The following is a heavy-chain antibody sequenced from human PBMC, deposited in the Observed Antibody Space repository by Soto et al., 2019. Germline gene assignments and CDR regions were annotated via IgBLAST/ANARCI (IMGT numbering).Heavy chain of an antibody. CDR1: GFTFSSYA. Sequence: EVQLLESAGGLVQPGGSLSLSCAASGFTFSSYAMRWVRQAPGKGLEWVSAISGSGGNTYYADSVKGRFTISRDNSKNTLFLHLNSLRPEDTAVYYCAKCAGSGWYPDYWGQGTLVTVSS. CDR2: ISGSGGNT. CDR3: AKCAGSGWYPDY. V-gene: IGHV3-23*01. J-gene: IGHJ4*02. D-gene: IGHD6-19*01.